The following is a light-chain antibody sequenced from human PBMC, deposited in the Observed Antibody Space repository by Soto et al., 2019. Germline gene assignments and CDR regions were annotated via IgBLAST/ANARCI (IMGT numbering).Light chain of an antibody. Sequence: EIVLTQSPGTLSLSPGEIATLSFSASQSVSGSYLAWYQQKPGQAPRLLIYGASSRATGIPDRFSGSGSGTDFTLTITPLEPEDFAVYFCQQYANSPITFGQGTRLEIK. CDR2: GAS. CDR1: QSVSGSY. CDR3: QQYANSPIT. J-gene: IGKJ5*01. V-gene: IGKV3-20*01.